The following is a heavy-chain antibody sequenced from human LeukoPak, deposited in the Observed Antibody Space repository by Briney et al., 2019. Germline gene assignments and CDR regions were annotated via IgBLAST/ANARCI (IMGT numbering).Heavy chain of an antibody. CDR1: GYTFTSYY. V-gene: IGHV1-46*01. CDR2: INPGGGST. Sequence: GASVKVSCNASGYTFTSYYIHWVRQAPGQGLEWMGVINPGGGSTSYAQKFQGRVTMTRDTSTSTVYMELSSLRSEDTAVYYCASKDTSGWYEEAWGQGSLVTVSS. CDR3: ASKDTSGWYEEA. D-gene: IGHD6-19*01. J-gene: IGHJ5*02.